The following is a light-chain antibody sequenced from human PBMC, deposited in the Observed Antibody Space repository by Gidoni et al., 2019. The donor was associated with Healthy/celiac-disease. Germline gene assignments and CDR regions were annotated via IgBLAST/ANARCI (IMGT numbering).Light chain of an antibody. Sequence: DIQMTQSPSSLSASVGDRVTITCRASQSISSYLNWYQQKPGKAPKLLIYAASSLQSGVPSRFSGSGSGTDFTITISSLQPEDFATYYCQKSYSTPITFGQGKRLEIK. CDR2: AAS. J-gene: IGKJ5*01. CDR3: QKSYSTPIT. CDR1: QSISSY. V-gene: IGKV1-39*01.